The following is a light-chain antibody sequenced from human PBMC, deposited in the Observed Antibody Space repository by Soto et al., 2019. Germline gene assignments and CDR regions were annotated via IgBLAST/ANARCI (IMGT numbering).Light chain of an antibody. CDR2: DAS. J-gene: IGKJ4*01. CDR3: QQHKSYPLT. V-gene: IGKV1-5*01. Sequence: DIQMTQSPSTLSASVGERVTITCRASQSISIWLSWYQQKPGKAPKLLIYDASNLKSGVPSRFSGSGSGTELTLTISSLQPDDFATYYCQQHKSYPLTFGGGTKVKIK. CDR1: QSISIW.